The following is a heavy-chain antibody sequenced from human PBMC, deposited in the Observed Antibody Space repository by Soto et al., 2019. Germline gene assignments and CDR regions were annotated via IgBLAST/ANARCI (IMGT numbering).Heavy chain of an antibody. J-gene: IGHJ2*01. V-gene: IGHV4-34*01. Sequence: QVQLQQWGAGPLRPLETLSLTCGVSGGSFSGYYWAWIRQSPGKGLEWTGEINDRGSINYNPSLKSRVSILVDTSKNHYSLNLRSVTAADTAVYYCARESHDILTGPPWVWYFDLWGRGTLVTVSS. CDR3: ARESHDILTGPPWVWYFDL. CDR2: INDRGSI. D-gene: IGHD3-9*01. CDR1: GGSFSGYY.